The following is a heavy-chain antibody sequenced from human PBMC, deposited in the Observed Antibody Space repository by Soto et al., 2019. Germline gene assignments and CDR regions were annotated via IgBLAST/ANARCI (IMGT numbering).Heavy chain of an antibody. CDR3: TTDRYAGITGTQNWFDP. D-gene: IGHD1-7*01. V-gene: IGHV3-15*01. CDR1: GFTFSNAW. Sequence: GGSLRLSCAASGFTFSNAWMSWVRQAPGKGLEWVGRIKSKTDGGTTDYAAPVKGRFTISRDDSKNTLYLQMNSLKTEDTAVYYCTTDRYAGITGTQNWFDPWGQGTLVTVSS. CDR2: IKSKTDGGTT. J-gene: IGHJ5*02.